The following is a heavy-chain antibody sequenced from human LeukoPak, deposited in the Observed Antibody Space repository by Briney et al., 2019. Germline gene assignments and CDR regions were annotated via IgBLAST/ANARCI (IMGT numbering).Heavy chain of an antibody. CDR1: GFTFSSYA. J-gene: IGHJ6*04. Sequence: PGRSLSLSCAASGFTFSSYAMHWVRHAPGKGLEWVAVISYDGSNKYYGDSVKGRFTISRDNSKTTLYLQMNSLRAEDTAVYYCARLDHPFIWNGPYYYYGMDVWGKGTTVTVSS. D-gene: IGHD1-1*01. CDR2: ISYDGSNK. CDR3: ARLDHPFIWNGPYYYYGMDV. V-gene: IGHV3-30*04.